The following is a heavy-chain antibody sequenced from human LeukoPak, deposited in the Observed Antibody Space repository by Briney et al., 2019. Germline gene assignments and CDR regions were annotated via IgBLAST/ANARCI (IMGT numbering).Heavy chain of an antibody. Sequence: EPGGSLRLSCATAGSTFSSNAMSWVRHAPGKWLEWVSAISGSGGSTYYADSVKGRFTISRDNSKNTLYLQMNSLRAEDTAVYYCANLGSVPAATGGIQLWFPIDYWGQGTLVTVSS. CDR1: GSTFSSNA. D-gene: IGHD5-18*01. J-gene: IGHJ4*02. CDR2: ISGSGGST. CDR3: ANLGSVPAATGGIQLWFPIDY. V-gene: IGHV3-23*01.